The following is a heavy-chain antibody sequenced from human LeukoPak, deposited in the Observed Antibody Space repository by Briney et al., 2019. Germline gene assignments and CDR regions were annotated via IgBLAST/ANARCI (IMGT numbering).Heavy chain of an antibody. J-gene: IGHJ4*02. CDR2: ISSSSSYI. CDR3: ARDRGGVSLTFDY. Sequence: GGSLRLSCAASGFTFSSYSMNWVRQAPGKGLEWVSSISSSSSYIYYADSVKGRFTISRDNAKNSLYLQMNSLRAEDTAVYYCARDRGGVSLTFDYWGQGTLVTVSS. D-gene: IGHD3-16*01. CDR1: GFTFSSYS. V-gene: IGHV3-21*01.